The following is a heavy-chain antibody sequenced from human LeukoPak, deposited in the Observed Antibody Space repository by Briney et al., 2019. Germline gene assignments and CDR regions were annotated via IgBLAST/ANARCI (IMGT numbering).Heavy chain of an antibody. J-gene: IGHJ4*02. CDR2: IIASSGST. Sequence: GGSLRLSCAASGFSFNNYAMGWVRQAPGKGLEWVSIIIASSGSTFYADSVKGRFTISRDDSKNTLYLQMNSLRVEDTAVYYCVKGGYDFVEVAYFDFWGQGTLVTVSS. V-gene: IGHV3-23*01. CDR1: GFSFNNYA. CDR3: VKGGYDFVEVAYFDF. D-gene: IGHD5-12*01.